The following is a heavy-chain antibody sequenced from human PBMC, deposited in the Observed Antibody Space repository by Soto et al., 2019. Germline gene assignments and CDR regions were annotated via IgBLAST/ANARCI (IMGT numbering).Heavy chain of an antibody. J-gene: IGHJ3*02. CDR1: GGSISSSSYY. CDR3: ASRYCSGGSCYYPYDALDI. CDR2: IYYSGST. D-gene: IGHD2-15*01. V-gene: IGHV4-39*01. Sequence: QLQLQESGPGLVKPSETLSLTCTVSGGSISSSSYYWGWIRQPPGKGLEWIGSIYYSGSTYYNPSLKSRVTISVDTSKNQFSLKLSSVTAADTAVYYCASRYCSGGSCYYPYDALDIWGQGTMVTVSS.